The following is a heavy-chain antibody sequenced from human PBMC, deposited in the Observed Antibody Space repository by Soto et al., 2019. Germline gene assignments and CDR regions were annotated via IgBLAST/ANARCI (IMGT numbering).Heavy chain of an antibody. CDR3: ARSTAGTVDY. CDR1: GGSISNNGYY. CDR2: IYYSGTT. Sequence: QLLLQESGPGLVKPSETLSLTCTVSGGSISNNGYYWGWIRRPPGKGLEWVASIYYSGTTLYNPSLKCRDTTSVDTYKRQFSLGLSSVTAADSAVYFCARSTAGTVDYWGQGTLVTVSS. D-gene: IGHD6-13*01. J-gene: IGHJ4*02. V-gene: IGHV4-39*01.